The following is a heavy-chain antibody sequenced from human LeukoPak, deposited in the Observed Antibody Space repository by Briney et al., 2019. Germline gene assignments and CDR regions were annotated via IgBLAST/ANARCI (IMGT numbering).Heavy chain of an antibody. D-gene: IGHD3-3*01. Sequence: GGSLRLSCAASGLTFSSFWLSWVRQAPGKGLEWVANIKLDATEKNYVDSVKGRFTISRDNAENSLYLQMNSLRAEDTAVYYCVRGHTILAYWGQGTLVTVSS. V-gene: IGHV3-7*04. J-gene: IGHJ4*01. CDR1: GLTFSSFW. CDR3: VRGHTILAY. CDR2: IKLDATEK.